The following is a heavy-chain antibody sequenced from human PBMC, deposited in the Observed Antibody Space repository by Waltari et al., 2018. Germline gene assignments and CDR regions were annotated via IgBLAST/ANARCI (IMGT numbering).Heavy chain of an antibody. CDR2: IRYDGSNK. Sequence: QVQLVESGGGVVQPGGSLRLSCAASGFTFISYGVHWVRPAPGKGLEWGAFIRYDGSNKYYADSVKGRFTISRDNSKNTLYLQMNSLRAEDTAVYYCAKDVRYSSGWYGGWFDPWGQGTLVTVSS. V-gene: IGHV3-30*02. CDR3: AKDVRYSSGWYGGWFDP. J-gene: IGHJ5*02. CDR1: GFTFISYG. D-gene: IGHD6-19*01.